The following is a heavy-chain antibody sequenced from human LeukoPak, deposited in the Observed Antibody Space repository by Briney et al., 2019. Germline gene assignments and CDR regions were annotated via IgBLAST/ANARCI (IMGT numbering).Heavy chain of an antibody. CDR3: ARGSPLGIFDY. Sequence: GGSLRLSCAASGFTFSSYDMHWVRQATGKGLEWVSAIGTAGDTYYPGSVKGRFTISRENAMNSLYLQMNSLRAGDTAVYYCARGSPLGIFDYWGQGTLVTVSS. V-gene: IGHV3-13*01. CDR1: GFTFSSYD. J-gene: IGHJ4*02. D-gene: IGHD3-16*01. CDR2: IGTAGDT.